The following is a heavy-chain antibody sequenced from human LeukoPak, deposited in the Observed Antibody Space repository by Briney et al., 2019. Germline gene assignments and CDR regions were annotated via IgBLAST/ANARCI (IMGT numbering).Heavy chain of an antibody. D-gene: IGHD3-3*01. Sequence: GGSLRLSCAVSGFTFSNYGMHWVRQAPGKGLEWVAVISYDGSNKYYADSVKGRFTISRDNSKNTLYLQMNSLRAEDTAVYYCARERDFWSGRDSYAFDIWGQGTMVTVSS. CDR2: ISYDGSNK. CDR1: GFTFSNYG. V-gene: IGHV3-30*03. CDR3: ARERDFWSGRDSYAFDI. J-gene: IGHJ3*02.